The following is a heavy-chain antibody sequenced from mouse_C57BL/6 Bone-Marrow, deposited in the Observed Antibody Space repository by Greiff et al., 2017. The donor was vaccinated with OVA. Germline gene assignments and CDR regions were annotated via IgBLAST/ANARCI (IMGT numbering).Heavy chain of an antibody. Sequence: EVKLVESGGGLVKPGGSLKLSCAASGFTFSSYTMSWVRQTPEKRLEWVATISGGGGNTYYPDSVKGRFTISRANAKNTLYLQMSRLRSEDTALYYCASRYYYGSSPYWYFDVWGTGTTVTVSS. CDR1: GFTFSSYT. CDR2: ISGGGGNT. J-gene: IGHJ1*03. V-gene: IGHV5-9*01. D-gene: IGHD1-1*01. CDR3: ASRYYYGSSPYWYFDV.